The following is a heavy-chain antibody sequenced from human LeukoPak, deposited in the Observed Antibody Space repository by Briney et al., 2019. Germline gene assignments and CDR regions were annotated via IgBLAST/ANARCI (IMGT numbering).Heavy chain of an antibody. CDR3: ASDFPDCKLDY. J-gene: IGHJ4*02. D-gene: IGHD2-21*01. CDR1: GGSFTSYY. Sequence: NPSETLSLTCAVSGGSFTSYYWSWIRQPPGKGLEWIGEIDHSGSTNYNPSLKSRVTISVDTPNSQCSLQLSSVTAADTAVYYCASDFPDCKLDYWGQGTLVTVSS. CDR2: IDHSGST. V-gene: IGHV4-34*01.